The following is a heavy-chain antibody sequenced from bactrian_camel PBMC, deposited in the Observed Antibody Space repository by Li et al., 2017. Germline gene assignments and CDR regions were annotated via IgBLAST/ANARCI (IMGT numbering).Heavy chain of an antibody. CDR3: ALDALSWNVRPWLRAAEFAD. Sequence: QLVESGGRSVQAGGSLRLSCVVSGYTKRGYTMGWFRQAPEKEREGVAALDDKGATTYADSVKGRFTISYDNARDTLYLQMDSLKLEDTAIYYCALDALSWNVRPWLRAAEFADWGPGTQVTVS. D-gene: IGHD1*01. CDR2: LDDKGAT. CDR1: GYTKRGYT. J-gene: IGHJ4*01. V-gene: IGHV3S57*01.